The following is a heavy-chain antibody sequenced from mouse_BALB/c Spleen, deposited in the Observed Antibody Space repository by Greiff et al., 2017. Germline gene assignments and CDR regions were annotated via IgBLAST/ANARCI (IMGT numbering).Heavy chain of an antibody. J-gene: IGHJ1*01. CDR1: GYTFTSYW. D-gene: IGHD2-10*02. CDR3: TRKGGYDHFDV. CDR2: IYPSDSYT. Sequence: VQLQQPGAELVRPGASVKLSCKASGYTFTSYWINWVKQRPGQGLEWIGNIYPSDSYTNYNQKFKDKATLTVDKSSSTAYMQLSSPTSEDSAVYYCTRKGGYDHFDVWGAGTTVTVSS. V-gene: IGHV1-69*02.